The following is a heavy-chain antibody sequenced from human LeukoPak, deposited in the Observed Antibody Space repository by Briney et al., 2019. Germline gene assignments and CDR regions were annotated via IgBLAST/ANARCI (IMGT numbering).Heavy chain of an antibody. D-gene: IGHD3-10*01. Sequence: GGSLRLSCAASGFTFSSYAMSWVRQAPGKGLEWVSAISGSGGSTYYADSVRGRLTISRDNSKNTLYLQMNSLRAEDTAVYYCAKVALLWFGESHFDYWGQGTLVTVSS. CDR3: AKVALLWFGESHFDY. CDR1: GFTFSSYA. J-gene: IGHJ4*02. V-gene: IGHV3-23*01. CDR2: ISGSGGST.